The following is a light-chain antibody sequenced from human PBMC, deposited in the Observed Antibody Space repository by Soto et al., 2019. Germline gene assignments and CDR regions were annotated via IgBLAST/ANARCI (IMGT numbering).Light chain of an antibody. CDR1: QSVTSN. V-gene: IGKV3-15*01. CDR2: DAS. CDR3: QQYNNWPPGT. J-gene: IGKJ1*01. Sequence: EIGMTQSPATLSVSPGERATLSCRASQSVTSNLAWYQQKPGQAPRLLIYDASTRATGIPARFSGSGYGTEFTLTISSLQSEDFAVYHCQQYNNWPPGTFGQGTKVEMK.